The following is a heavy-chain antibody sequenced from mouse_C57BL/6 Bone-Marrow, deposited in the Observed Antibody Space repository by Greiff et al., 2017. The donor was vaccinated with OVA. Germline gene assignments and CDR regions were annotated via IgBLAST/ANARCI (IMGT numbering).Heavy chain of an antibody. V-gene: IGHV1-81*01. Sequence: QVQLQPSGAELARPGASVKLSCKASGYTFTSYGISWVKQRTGQGLEWIGEIYPRSGNTYYNEKFKGKATLTADKSSSTAYMELRSLTSEDSAVYFCAEIYYDYAFDYWGQGTTLTVSS. J-gene: IGHJ2*01. CDR2: IYPRSGNT. D-gene: IGHD2-4*01. CDR1: GYTFTSYG. CDR3: AEIYYDYAFDY.